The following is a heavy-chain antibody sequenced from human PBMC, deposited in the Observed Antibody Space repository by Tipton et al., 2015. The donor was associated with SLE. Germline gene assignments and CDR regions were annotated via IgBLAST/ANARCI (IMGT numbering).Heavy chain of an antibody. J-gene: IGHJ5*01. D-gene: IGHD3-16*02. Sequence: TLSLTCTVSDYSITIGNYWGWIRQPPGKGLEWIANIYYSGSTNYNPSLISRVTVSLDKSKNQFSLKVNSVTAADTADYYCARSRGTYQQPLNWFDSWGQGTLVTVSS. CDR3: ARSRGTYQQPLNWFDS. CDR2: IYYSGST. CDR1: DYSITIGNY. V-gene: IGHV4-38-2*02.